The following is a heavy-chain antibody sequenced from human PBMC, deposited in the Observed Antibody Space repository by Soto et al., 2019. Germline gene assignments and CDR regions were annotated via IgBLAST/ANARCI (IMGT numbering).Heavy chain of an antibody. J-gene: IGHJ4*02. CDR2: INYSGST. CDR3: ARWLGYGPHFDY. V-gene: IGHV4-30-4*01. CDR1: GGSISSGDYY. D-gene: IGHD5-12*01. Sequence: QVQLQGSGPGLVKPSQTLSLTCTVSGGSISSGDYYWSWIRQPPGKGLEWIGYINYSGSTYYNPSLKSRVTISVDTSKNQFSLKLSSVTAADTAVYYCARWLGYGPHFDYWGQGTLVTVSS.